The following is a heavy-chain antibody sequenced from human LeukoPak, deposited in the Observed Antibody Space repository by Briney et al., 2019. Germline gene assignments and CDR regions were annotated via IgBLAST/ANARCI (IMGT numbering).Heavy chain of an antibody. V-gene: IGHV5-51*01. CDR3: ARLYYGSGTVEY. J-gene: IGHJ4*02. Sequence: GESLKISCKGSGYRFSSYWIVWVRHMPGKGLEWMGIIYPGDSDTRYSPSFQGQVTMSADNFISTAYLQWSSLKASDTAMYFCARLYYGSGTVEYWGQGTLVTVSS. CDR2: IYPGDSDT. D-gene: IGHD3-10*01. CDR1: GYRFSSYW.